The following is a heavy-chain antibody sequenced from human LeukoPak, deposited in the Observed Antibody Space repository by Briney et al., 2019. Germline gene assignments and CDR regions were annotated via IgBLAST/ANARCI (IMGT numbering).Heavy chain of an antibody. Sequence: SVKVTCKASGGTFSSYAISWVRQAPGQGLEWMGGIIPIFGTANYAQKFQGRVTITADESTSTAYMELSSLRSEDTAVYYCAREYCGGDCYFGMDVWGQGTTVTVSS. CDR3: AREYCGGDCYFGMDV. CDR1: GGTFSSYA. V-gene: IGHV1-69*13. D-gene: IGHD2-21*02. J-gene: IGHJ6*02. CDR2: IIPIFGTA.